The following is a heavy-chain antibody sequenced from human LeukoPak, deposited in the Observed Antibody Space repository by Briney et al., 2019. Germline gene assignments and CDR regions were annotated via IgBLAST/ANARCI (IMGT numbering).Heavy chain of an antibody. CDR3: ARIVVVVAAKDAFDI. D-gene: IGHD2-15*01. Sequence: SETLSLTCTVSGYSISSGYYWGWIRQPPGKGLEWIGSIYHSGSTYYNPSLKSRVTISVDTSKNQFPLKLSSVTAADTAVYYCARIVVVVAAKDAFDIWGQGTMVTVSS. J-gene: IGHJ3*02. V-gene: IGHV4-38-2*02. CDR1: GYSISSGYY. CDR2: IYHSGST.